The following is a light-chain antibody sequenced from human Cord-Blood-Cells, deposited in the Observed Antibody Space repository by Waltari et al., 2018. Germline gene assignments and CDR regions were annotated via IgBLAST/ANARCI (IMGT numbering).Light chain of an antibody. CDR3: QVWDSSSDRVV. Sequence: SYVLTQSPSVSVAPGKTARITCGGNNIGSKSVHWYQQKPGQAPVLVIYYDSDRPSGIPERFSGSNSGNTATRTISRVEAGDEADYYCQVWDSSSDRVVFGGGTKLTVL. V-gene: IGLV3-21*04. CDR2: YDS. CDR1: NIGSKS. J-gene: IGLJ2*01.